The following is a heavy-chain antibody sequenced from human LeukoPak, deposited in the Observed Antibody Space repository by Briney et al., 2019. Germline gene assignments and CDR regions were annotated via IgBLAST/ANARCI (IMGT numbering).Heavy chain of an antibody. CDR2: INPSDGST. D-gene: IGHD5-24*01. V-gene: IGHV1-46*01. CDR1: GYTFTSYY. J-gene: IGHJ3*02. CDR3: ARIRDGYNDAYDI. Sequence: ASVKVSCKASGYTFTSYYIHLVRQAPGQGFEWTAIINPSDGSTTNSQKFQGRVTMTRDTSTSTVYMELSGLRSEDTALYYCARIRDGYNDAYDIWGQGTMVTVSS.